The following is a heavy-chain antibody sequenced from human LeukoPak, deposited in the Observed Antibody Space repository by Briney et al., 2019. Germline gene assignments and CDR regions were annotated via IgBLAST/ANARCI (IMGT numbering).Heavy chain of an antibody. CDR2: INTNSGGT. D-gene: IGHD1-26*01. J-gene: IGHJ4*02. CDR3: ARAVGATTGIDY. V-gene: IGHV1-2*02. CDR1: GYTFTGYY. Sequence: ASVKVSCKASGYTFTGYYMHWVRQAPGQGLEWMEWINTNSGGTNYAQEVQGRVTMTRDTSISTAYMELSRLRSDDMAVYYCARAVGATTGIDYWGQGTLVTVSS.